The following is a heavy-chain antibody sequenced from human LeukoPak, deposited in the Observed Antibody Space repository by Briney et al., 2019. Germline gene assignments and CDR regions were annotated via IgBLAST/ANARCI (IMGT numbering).Heavy chain of an antibody. D-gene: IGHD2-15*01. V-gene: IGHV1-2*02. J-gene: IGHJ6*02. Sequence: ASVKVSCKASGYTFTGYYMHWVRQAPGQGLEWMGWINPNSGGTNYAQKFQGRVTITRDTSASTAYMELSSLRSEDTAVYYCARSHAAYCSGGSCYGGYYYYYGMDVWGQGTTVTVSS. CDR1: GYTFTGYY. CDR2: INPNSGGT. CDR3: ARSHAAYCSGGSCYGGYYYYYGMDV.